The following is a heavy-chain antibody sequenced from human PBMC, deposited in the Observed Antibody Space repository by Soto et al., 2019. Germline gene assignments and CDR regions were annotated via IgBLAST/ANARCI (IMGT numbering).Heavy chain of an antibody. CDR2: ISGSGGST. J-gene: IGHJ4*02. Sequence: QPGGSLRLSCAASGFTFSSYAMSWVRQAPGKGLEWVSAISGSGGSTYYADSVKGRFTISRDNSKNTLYLQMNSLRAEDTAVYYCAKDPSHPRWVATSFDYWGQGTLVTVSS. CDR3: AKDPSHPRWVATSFDY. V-gene: IGHV3-23*01. CDR1: GFTFSSYA. D-gene: IGHD5-12*01.